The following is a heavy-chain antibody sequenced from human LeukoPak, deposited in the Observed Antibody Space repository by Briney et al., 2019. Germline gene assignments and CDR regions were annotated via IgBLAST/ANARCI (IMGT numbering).Heavy chain of an antibody. CDR1: GFSVRTTY. CDR3: AKRRHDYGDYYYMDV. J-gene: IGHJ6*03. D-gene: IGHD4-17*01. V-gene: IGHV3-23*01. Sequence: GGSLRLSCEASGFSVRTTYMSWVRQAPGKGLEWVSGITGTGGNTYYADSVKGRFTISRVNSKNTLYLQMNSLRADDTAVYYCAKRRHDYGDYYYMDVWGKRTTVTVSS. CDR2: ITGTGGNT.